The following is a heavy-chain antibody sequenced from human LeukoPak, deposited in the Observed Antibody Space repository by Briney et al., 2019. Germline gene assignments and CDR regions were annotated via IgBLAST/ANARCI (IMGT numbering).Heavy chain of an antibody. D-gene: IGHD2-21*01. Sequence: SETLSLTCTVSGGSISSSRYYWGWIRQPPGKGLEWIGSIYYSGNTYYNPSLKSRVTISVDTSKNQFSLKLSSVTAADTAVYYCARVSDISWFGPWGQGTLVTVSS. V-gene: IGHV4-39*07. J-gene: IGHJ5*02. CDR3: ARVSDISWFGP. CDR1: GGSISSSRYY. CDR2: IYYSGNT.